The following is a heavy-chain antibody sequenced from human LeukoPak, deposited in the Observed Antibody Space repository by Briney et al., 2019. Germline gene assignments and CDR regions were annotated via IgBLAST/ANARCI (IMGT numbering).Heavy chain of an antibody. CDR3: ASLYGSGSYHSYYYGMDV. CDR2: IYHRGSA. J-gene: IGHJ6*04. Sequence: SETLSLTCVVYGDSFRGYYWSWVRQPPGKGLEWLGEIYHRGSANYNPPLKSRVSISVDTSKHQFSLKLSSVTAADTAVYYCASLYGSGSYHSYYYGMDVWGKGTTVTVSS. CDR1: GDSFRGYY. V-gene: IGHV4-34*01. D-gene: IGHD3-10*01.